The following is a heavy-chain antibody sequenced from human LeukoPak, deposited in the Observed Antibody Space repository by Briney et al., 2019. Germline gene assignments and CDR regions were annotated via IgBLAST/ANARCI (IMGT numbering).Heavy chain of an antibody. J-gene: IGHJ6*02. CDR3: ARDRQQLVPDYYYYGMDV. CDR1: GFTFSNYW. D-gene: IGHD6-13*01. V-gene: IGHV3-7*01. Sequence: GGSLRLSCAASGFTFSNYWMSWVRQPPGKGLEWVAHIKPDGSEKNYVDSVKGRFTLFKDAAKNSVYLPMNSLRVEDTAVYYCARDRQQLVPDYYYYGMDVWGQGTTVTVSS. CDR2: IKPDGSEK.